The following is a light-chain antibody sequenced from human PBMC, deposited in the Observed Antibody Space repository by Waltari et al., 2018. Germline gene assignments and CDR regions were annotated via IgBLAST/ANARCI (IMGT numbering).Light chain of an antibody. V-gene: IGLV1-44*01. Sequence: QSVLTQPPSASATPGPRVTISCSGSDFNIGTSSVNWYQQAPGAAPKPVIFRNYQRPSGIPDRFSGFKSGTSASVVISGVQSEDAATYHCATWDDSLNGVVFGGGTTLTVL. CDR3: ATWDDSLNGVV. J-gene: IGLJ3*02. CDR2: RNY. CDR1: DFNIGTSS.